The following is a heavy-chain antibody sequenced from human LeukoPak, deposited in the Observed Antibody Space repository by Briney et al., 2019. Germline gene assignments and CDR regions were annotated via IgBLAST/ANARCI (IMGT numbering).Heavy chain of an antibody. V-gene: IGHV4-30-2*01. CDR1: GGSISSGGYS. Sequence: SETLSLTCAVSGGSISSGGYSWSWIRQPPGKGLEWIGYIYHSGSTYYNPSLKSRVTISVDRSKNQFSLKLSSVTAADTAVYYCARGGYYFDYWGQGTLVTVSS. CDR3: ARGGYYFDY. J-gene: IGHJ4*02. D-gene: IGHD3-16*01. CDR2: IYHSGST.